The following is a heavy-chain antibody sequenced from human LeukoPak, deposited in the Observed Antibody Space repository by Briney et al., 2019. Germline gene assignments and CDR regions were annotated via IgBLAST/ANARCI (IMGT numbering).Heavy chain of an antibody. Sequence: GGSLRLSCAASGFTFSGYGMHWVRQAPGKGLEWVAFIRYDGSNKYYADSVKGRFTISRDNSKNTLYLQMNSLRAEDTAVYYCAKTYYDFWSGYWDAFDIWGQGTMVTVSS. CDR3: AKTYYDFWSGYWDAFDI. J-gene: IGHJ3*02. D-gene: IGHD3-3*01. CDR2: IRYDGSNK. V-gene: IGHV3-30*02. CDR1: GFTFSGYG.